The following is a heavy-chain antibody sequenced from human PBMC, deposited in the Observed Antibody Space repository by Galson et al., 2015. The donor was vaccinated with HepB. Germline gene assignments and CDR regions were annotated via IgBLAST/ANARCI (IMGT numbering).Heavy chain of an antibody. Sequence: SLRLSCAASGFTFSSYGMHWVRQAPGKGLEWVAVIWYDGSNKYYADSVKGRFTISRDNSKNTLYLQMNSPRAEDTAVYYCAREGAAAGLFVYWGQGTLVTVSS. D-gene: IGHD6-13*01. CDR1: GFTFSSYG. V-gene: IGHV3-33*01. J-gene: IGHJ4*02. CDR3: AREGAAAGLFVY. CDR2: IWYDGSNK.